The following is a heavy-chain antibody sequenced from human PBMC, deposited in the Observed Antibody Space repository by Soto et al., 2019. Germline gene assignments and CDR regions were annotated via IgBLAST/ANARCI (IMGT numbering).Heavy chain of an antibody. V-gene: IGHV3-43*01. CDR1: GFTFDDYT. D-gene: IGHD3-22*01. CDR3: AKDSYSGSGYYSYYFDY. Sequence: PGGSLRLSCAASGFTFDDYTMHWVRQAPGKGLEWVTLISWDGGSTYFADSVKGRFTISRDNSKNSLFLQMNSLRTEDTALYYCAKDSYSGSGYYSYYFDYWGQGTLVTVSS. CDR2: ISWDGGST. J-gene: IGHJ4*02.